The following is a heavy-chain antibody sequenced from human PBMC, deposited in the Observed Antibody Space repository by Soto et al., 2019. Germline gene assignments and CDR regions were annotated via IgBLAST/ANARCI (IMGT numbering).Heavy chain of an antibody. CDR1: GATFSTTG. D-gene: IGHD2-21*02. CDR3: ARASTVICCGDTCSRLDSSFDC. J-gene: IGHJ5*01. CDR2: IIPVFGTP. Sequence: QVQLVQSGAEVRKPGSSLRVSCESSGATFSTTGISWVRQAPGQGLEWMGGIIPVFGTPKYERKLQGIVSITADEPTNTVYMELNSHTPDDAAVYYCARASTVICCGDTCSRLDSSFDCWAQGSLVIVSS. V-gene: IGHV1-69*01.